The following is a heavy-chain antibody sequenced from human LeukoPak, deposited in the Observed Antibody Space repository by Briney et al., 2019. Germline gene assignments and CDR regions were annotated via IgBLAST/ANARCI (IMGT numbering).Heavy chain of an antibody. D-gene: IGHD2-2*01. CDR3: AKAPGYCSSTSCRPYFDY. J-gene: IGHJ4*02. Sequence: PGGSLRLSCAVSGIALSNYGMSWVRQAPGKGLEWVSAISGSGGSTYYADSVKGRFTISRDNSKNTLYLQMNSLRAEDTAVYYCAKAPGYCSSTSCRPYFDYWGQGTLVTVSS. V-gene: IGHV3-23*01. CDR1: GIALSNYG. CDR2: ISGSGGST.